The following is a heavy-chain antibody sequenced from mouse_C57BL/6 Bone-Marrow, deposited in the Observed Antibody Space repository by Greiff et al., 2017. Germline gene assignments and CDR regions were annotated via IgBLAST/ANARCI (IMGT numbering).Heavy chain of an antibody. V-gene: IGHV1-7*01. J-gene: IGHJ3*01. CDR2: INPSSGYT. CDR3: ASIYYWFAY. Sequence: VQLKQSGAELAKPGASVKLSCKASGYTFTSYWMHWVKQRPGKGLEWIGYINPSSGYTKYNQKFKDKATLTEDKSSSTAYMQLSSLTYEDSAVYYCASIYYWFAYWGQGTLVTVSA. CDR1: GYTFTSYW. D-gene: IGHD2-1*01.